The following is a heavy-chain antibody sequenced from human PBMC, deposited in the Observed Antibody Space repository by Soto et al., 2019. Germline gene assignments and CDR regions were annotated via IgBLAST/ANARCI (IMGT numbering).Heavy chain of an antibody. D-gene: IGHD2-21*02. V-gene: IGHV4-30-4*01. CDR3: ARQRTSVVTQAYFDV. J-gene: IGHJ4*02. Sequence: PSETLSLTCTVSGDSINTVDYYWSWIRQLPGKGLEWIGNIFYSGNTYYNPSLESRVSISIDTSNNQFSLKLRFVTAADTALYFCARQRTSVVTQAYFDVWGPGSLVTVPS. CDR2: IFYSGNT. CDR1: GDSINTVDYY.